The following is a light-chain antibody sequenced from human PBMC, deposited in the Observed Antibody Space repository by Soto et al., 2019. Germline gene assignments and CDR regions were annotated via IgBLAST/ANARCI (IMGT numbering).Light chain of an antibody. CDR3: GSYTICNLCQLV. CDR2: DVS. Sequence: QSVLTQPASVSGSPGQSITISCTGTSSDVGGYNYVSWYQQHPGKAPKFMIYDVSNRPSGVSNRFSGSKSGNTASLTISGLQAEDEADYYCGSYTICNLCQLVFGTGTKVTVL. V-gene: IGLV2-14*01. J-gene: IGLJ1*01. CDR1: SSDVGGYNY.